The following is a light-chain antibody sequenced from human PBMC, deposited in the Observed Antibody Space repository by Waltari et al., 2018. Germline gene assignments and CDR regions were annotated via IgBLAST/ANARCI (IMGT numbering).Light chain of an antibody. CDR1: QSVYNF. Sequence: EVVLTQSPATLSFSPGERATPPCRASQSVYNFLAWYQHKPGQAPRLLIYGASQRATGFPARFSGSGSGTDFALTISSREPEDVAVYYCQQRANWPPLTVGGGTKVEIK. CDR2: GAS. J-gene: IGKJ4*01. CDR3: QQRANWPPLT. V-gene: IGKV3-11*01.